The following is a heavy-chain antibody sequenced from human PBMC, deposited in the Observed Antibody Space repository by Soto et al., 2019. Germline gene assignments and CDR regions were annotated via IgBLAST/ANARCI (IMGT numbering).Heavy chain of an antibody. CDR2: IYHSGST. V-gene: IGHV4-4*02. CDR3: ASLASGYYDY. CDR1: GGSIIRSNW. J-gene: IGHJ4*02. Sequence: SETLSLTCGVSGGSIIRSNWWSLVRQPPGKGLEWIGEIYHSGSTNYNPSLKSRVTISVDKSKNQFSLKLSSVTAADTAVYYCASLASGYYDYWGQGTLVTVSS. D-gene: IGHD3-22*01.